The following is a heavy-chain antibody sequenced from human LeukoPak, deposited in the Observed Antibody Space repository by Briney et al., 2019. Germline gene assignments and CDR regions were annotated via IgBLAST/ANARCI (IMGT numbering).Heavy chain of an antibody. J-gene: IGHJ4*02. CDR1: GGPFSGYY. V-gene: IGHV4-34*01. CDR2: INHSGSA. D-gene: IGHD3-22*01. CDR3: ARARGDYYDSSGYYSAFDY. Sequence: AETLSLTCAVYGGPFSGYYWSWIRQPPGKGLEWIGEINHSGSANYNPSLKSRVTISVDMSKNQFSLKLSSVTAADTAVYYCARARGDYYDSSGYYSAFDYWGQGTLVAVSS.